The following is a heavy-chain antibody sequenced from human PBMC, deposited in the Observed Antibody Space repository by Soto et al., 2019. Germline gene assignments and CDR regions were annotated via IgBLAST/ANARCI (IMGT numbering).Heavy chain of an antibody. CDR1: GFTYSSYA. CDR2: ISGTGAVT. D-gene: IGHD6-19*01. Sequence: GGSLRLSCAPSGFTYSSYAMSWVRQASGKGLEWVSSISGTGAVTYHADSVRGRFTISRDNSKNTLFLQMNGLRADDTAMYYCARLKDGAGTDYWGLGTLVTVSS. V-gene: IGHV3-23*01. CDR3: ARLKDGAGTDY. J-gene: IGHJ4*02.